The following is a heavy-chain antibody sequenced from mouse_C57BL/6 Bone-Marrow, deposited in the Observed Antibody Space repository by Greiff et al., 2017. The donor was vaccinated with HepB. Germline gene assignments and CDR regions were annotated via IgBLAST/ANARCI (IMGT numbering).Heavy chain of an antibody. CDR2: IDPSDSET. D-gene: IGHD2-2*01. CDR1: GYTFTSYW. J-gene: IGHJ3*01. V-gene: IGHV1-52*01. Sequence: QVQLKQPGAELVRPGSSVKLSCKASGYTFTSYWMHWVKQRPIQGLEWIGNIDPSDSETHYNQKFKDKATLTVDKSSSTAYMQLSSLKSEDSAVYYCARGYDPAWFAYWGQGTLVTVSA. CDR3: ARGYDPAWFAY.